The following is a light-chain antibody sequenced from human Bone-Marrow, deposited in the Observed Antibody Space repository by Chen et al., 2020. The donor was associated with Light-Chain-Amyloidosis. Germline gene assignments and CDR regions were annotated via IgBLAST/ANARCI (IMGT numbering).Light chain of an antibody. Sequence: DIVLTQSPGTLSLSPGEGANLSCRASQTISSNYLTWYQQKFGQAPGLLIYGSSSRSTGIPDRFTGSGSGTDFTLNINRLEPEDFAMYYGQQYGTSPLTFSGGTKVEI. V-gene: IGKV3-20*01. CDR1: QTISSNY. CDR2: GSS. CDR3: QQYGTSPLT. J-gene: IGKJ4*01.